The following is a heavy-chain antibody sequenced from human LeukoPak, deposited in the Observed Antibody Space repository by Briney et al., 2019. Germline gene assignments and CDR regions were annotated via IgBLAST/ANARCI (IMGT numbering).Heavy chain of an antibody. CDR1: GFTFSSYG. J-gene: IGHJ4*02. CDR3: AKDGRPHYYGSGSNFDY. CDR2: IRYDGSNK. D-gene: IGHD3-10*01. V-gene: IGHV3-30*02. Sequence: GGSLRLSCAASGFTFSSYGMHWVRQAPGKGLEWVAFIRYDGSNKYYADSVKGRFTISRDNSKNTLYLQMNSLRAEDTAVYYCAKDGRPHYYGSGSNFDYWGQGTLVTVSS.